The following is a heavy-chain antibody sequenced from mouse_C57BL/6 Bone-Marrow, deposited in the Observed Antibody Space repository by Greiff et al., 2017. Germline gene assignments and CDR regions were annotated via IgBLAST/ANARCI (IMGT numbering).Heavy chain of an antibody. CDR1: GYTFTSYW. Sequence: VKLMESGTELVKPGASVKLSCKASGYTFTSYWMHWVKQRPGQGLEWIGNINPSNGGTNYNEKFKSKATLTVAKSSSTAYMQLSRLTSEDSAVYYCASRGSSSAYWGQGTLVTVSA. V-gene: IGHV1-53*01. J-gene: IGHJ3*01. CDR2: INPSNGGT. D-gene: IGHD1-1*01. CDR3: ASRGSSSAY.